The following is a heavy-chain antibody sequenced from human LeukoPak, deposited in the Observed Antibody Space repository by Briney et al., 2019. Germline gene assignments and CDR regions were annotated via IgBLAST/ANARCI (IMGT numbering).Heavy chain of an antibody. V-gene: IGHV3-74*01. J-gene: IGHJ5*02. CDR1: GFTFSSHW. CDR2: INSDGDST. D-gene: IGHD1-26*01. CDR3: ARDVGGAYYRWFDP. Sequence: GGSLRLSCAASGFTFSSHWMHWVRQAPGKGLVWVSRINSDGDSTSYADSVKGRFTISRDNAKNTLYLQMNSLRAEDTAVYYCARDVGGAYYRWFDPWGQGTRVTVSS.